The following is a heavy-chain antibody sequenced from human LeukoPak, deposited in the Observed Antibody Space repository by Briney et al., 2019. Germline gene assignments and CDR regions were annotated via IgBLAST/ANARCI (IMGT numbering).Heavy chain of an antibody. V-gene: IGHV1-2*02. CDR3: ARGFCSGARCFAYDI. CDR2: INTNNGDT. J-gene: IGHJ3*02. Sequence: ASVKVSCKASGYTSSDYIPWVRQAPGQGPEWMGWINTNNGDTHYAQKFHDRFTMTRDTSISTAYMDLNRLTSDDTALYFCARGFCSGARCFAYDIWGQGTLLTVSS. CDR1: GYTSSDY. D-gene: IGHD2-15*01.